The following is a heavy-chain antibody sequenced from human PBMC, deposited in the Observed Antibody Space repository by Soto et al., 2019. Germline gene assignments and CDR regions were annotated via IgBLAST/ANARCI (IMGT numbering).Heavy chain of an antibody. CDR1: GFTFSSYA. D-gene: IGHD3-10*01. Sequence: HPGGSLRLSCAASGFTFSSYAMSWVRQAPGKGLEWVSAISGSGGSTYYADSVKGRFTISRDNSKNTLYLQMNSLRAEDTAVYYCAKRDVLLWFGELLLGPSGSFDYWGQGTLVTVSS. J-gene: IGHJ4*02. V-gene: IGHV3-23*01. CDR2: ISGSGGST. CDR3: AKRDVLLWFGELLLGPSGSFDY.